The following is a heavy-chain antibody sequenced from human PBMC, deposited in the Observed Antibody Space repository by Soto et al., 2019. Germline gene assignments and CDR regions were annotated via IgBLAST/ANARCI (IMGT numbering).Heavy chain of an antibody. CDR1: GGSISSSSYY. J-gene: IGHJ6*02. Sequence: KPSETLSLTCTVSGGSISSSSYYWGWIRQPPGKGLEWIGSIYYSGSTYYNPSLKSRVTISVDTSENQFSLKLSSVTAADTAVYYCATNYAYYYYYGMDVWGQGTTVTVSS. CDR3: ATNYAYYYYYGMDV. V-gene: IGHV4-39*01. CDR2: IYYSGST. D-gene: IGHD4-4*01.